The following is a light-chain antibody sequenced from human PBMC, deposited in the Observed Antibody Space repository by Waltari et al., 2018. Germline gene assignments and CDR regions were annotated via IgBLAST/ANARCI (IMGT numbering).Light chain of an antibody. J-gene: IGLJ2*01. Sequence: SYVLTQPPSVSVAPGQTARITCTSDNIGSYSVHWYQQKPGQAPVLVISNDGDRPSGIPERFSGSNSGDTATLTISRVEVGDEADYYCQLWENSSDLALFGGGTKLTVL. V-gene: IGLV3-21*02. CDR1: NIGSYS. CDR3: QLWENSSDLAL. CDR2: NDG.